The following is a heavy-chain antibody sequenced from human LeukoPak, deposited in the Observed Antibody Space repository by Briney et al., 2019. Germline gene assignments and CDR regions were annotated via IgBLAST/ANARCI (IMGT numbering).Heavy chain of an antibody. CDR2: INPSGGST. V-gene: IGHV1-46*03. CDR3: ARSNKGGGSGSYYYFDY. Sequence: ASVKVSCKASGYTFTSYYMHWVRQAPGQGLEWMGIINPSGGSTSYAQKFQGRVTMTRDTSTSTVYMELSSLRSGDTAVYYCARSNKGGGSGSYYYFDYWGQGTLVTVSS. J-gene: IGHJ4*02. D-gene: IGHD3-10*01. CDR1: GYTFTSYY.